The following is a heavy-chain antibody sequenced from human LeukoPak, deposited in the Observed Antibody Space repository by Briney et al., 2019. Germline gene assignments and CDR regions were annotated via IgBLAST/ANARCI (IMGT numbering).Heavy chain of an antibody. CDR3: ARGDYEDAFDI. V-gene: IGHV4-34*01. J-gene: IGHJ3*02. D-gene: IGHD4-17*01. Sequence: SETLSLTCAAYGGFFTGYYMSWIRQPPGKGLEWIGSIYHSGSTYYNPSLKSRVTISVDTSKNQFSLKLSSVTAADTAVYYCARGDYEDAFDIWGQGTMVTVSS. CDR1: GGFFTGYY. CDR2: IYHSGST.